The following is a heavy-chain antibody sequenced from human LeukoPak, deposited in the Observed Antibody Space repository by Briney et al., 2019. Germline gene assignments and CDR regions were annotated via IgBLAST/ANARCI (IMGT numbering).Heavy chain of an antibody. J-gene: IGHJ5*02. CDR3: ARQALWFGEGNNWFDP. CDR2: LFYDGST. V-gene: IGHV4-59*01. D-gene: IGHD3-10*01. CDR1: GGSIGNYF. Sequence: SETLSLTCTVSGGSIGNYFWTWIRQPPGKGLEWIGCLFYDGSTNYNPSLKSRVTISLDTSKNQFSLNLRSVTAADTAVYYCARQALWFGEGNNWFDPWGQGTLVTVSS.